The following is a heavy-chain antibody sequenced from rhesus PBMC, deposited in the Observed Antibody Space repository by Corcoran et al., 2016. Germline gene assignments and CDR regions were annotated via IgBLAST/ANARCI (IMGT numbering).Heavy chain of an antibody. CDR1: GYSFTTHY. V-gene: IGHV1-180*01. Sequence: QVQLVQSGGEIKQPGASVKLSCKASGYSFTTHYIHWVRPAPGQGLEWIGQISPYNGNKHYAQTFQGRVTITTDTSTSTAYMALSSLRSEDTAVYYCTRDKSGGFDYWGQGVLVTVSS. CDR3: TRDKSGGFDY. CDR2: ISPYNGNK. J-gene: IGHJ4*01.